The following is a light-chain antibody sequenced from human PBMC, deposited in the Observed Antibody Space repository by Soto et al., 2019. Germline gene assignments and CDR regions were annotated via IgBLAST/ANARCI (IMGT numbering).Light chain of an antibody. J-gene: IGKJ4*01. V-gene: IGKV3-20*01. CDR3: QQYGSVPLT. Sequence: EIVLTQSPGTLSLSPGERATLSCRASESVSTNYLAWYQQKPGQAPRLLISGASSRATGIPDRFSGSGSGADFTLTISRLEPEDVAMYYCQQYGSVPLTFGGGTKVEIK. CDR1: ESVSTNY. CDR2: GAS.